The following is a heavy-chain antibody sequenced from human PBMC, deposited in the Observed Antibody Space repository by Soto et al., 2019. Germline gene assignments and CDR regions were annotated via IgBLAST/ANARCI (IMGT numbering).Heavy chain of an antibody. Sequence: ASETLSLTCTVAGGSISSYYLSWIRQPPGKGLEWIGYIYYSGSTNYNPSLKSRVTISVDTSKNQFSLKLSSVTAADTAVYYCARDYGGNSDYWGQGTLVTVSS. CDR1: GGSISSYY. J-gene: IGHJ4*02. D-gene: IGHD4-17*01. CDR2: IYYSGST. CDR3: ARDYGGNSDY. V-gene: IGHV4-59*01.